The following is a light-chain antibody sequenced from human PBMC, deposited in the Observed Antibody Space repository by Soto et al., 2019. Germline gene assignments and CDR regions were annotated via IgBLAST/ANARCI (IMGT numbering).Light chain of an antibody. Sequence: TQSPATLSVSPGERATLSCRASQSVSSNLAWYQQKPGQAPRLLIYDASNRATGIPARFSGSGSGTDFTLTISSLEPEDFAVYYCQQRSNWSLTFGGGTKVDI. CDR1: QSVSSN. J-gene: IGKJ4*01. CDR3: QQRSNWSLT. CDR2: DAS. V-gene: IGKV3-11*01.